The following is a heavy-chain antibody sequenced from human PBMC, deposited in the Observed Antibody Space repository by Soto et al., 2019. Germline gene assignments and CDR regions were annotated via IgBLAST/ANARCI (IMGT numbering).Heavy chain of an antibody. CDR1: GGSFSGYY. Sequence: KSSETLSLTCAVYGGSFSGYYWNWIRQPPGKGLEWIGEIDHSGYTNYNPSLESRVSVSVDTSKSQFSLKLSAVTAADTAVYYCARDSVEMATMRYFDYWGQGTLVTVSS. D-gene: IGHD5-12*01. CDR3: ARDSVEMATMRYFDY. CDR2: IDHSGYT. V-gene: IGHV4-34*01. J-gene: IGHJ4*02.